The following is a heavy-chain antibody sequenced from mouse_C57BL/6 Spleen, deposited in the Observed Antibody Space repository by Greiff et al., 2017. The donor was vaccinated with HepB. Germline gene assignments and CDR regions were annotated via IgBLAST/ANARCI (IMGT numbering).Heavy chain of an antibody. D-gene: IGHD1-1*01. Sequence: QVQLQQPGAELVMPGASVKLSCKASGYTFTSYWMHWVKQRPGQGLEWIGETDPSDSYTNYNQKFKGKSTLTVDKSSSTAYMQLSSLTSEDSAVYYCAQGTTEGFAYWGQGTLVTVSA. CDR2: TDPSDSYT. CDR1: GYTFTSYW. J-gene: IGHJ3*01. CDR3: AQGTTEGFAY. V-gene: IGHV1-69*01.